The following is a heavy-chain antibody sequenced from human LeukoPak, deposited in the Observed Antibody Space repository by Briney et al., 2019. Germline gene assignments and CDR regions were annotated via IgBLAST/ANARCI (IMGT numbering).Heavy chain of an antibody. CDR2: ISYDGSNK. J-gene: IGHJ4*02. V-gene: IGHV3-30-3*01. CDR1: GFTFSSYA. CDR3: ARDSAYDYVWGSYRAPLDY. Sequence: PGGSLRLSCAASGFTFSSYAMHWVRQAPGKGLEWVAVISYDGSNKYYADSVKGRFTISRDNSKNTLYLQMNSLRAEDTAVYYCARDSAYDYVWGSYRAPLDYWGQGTLVTVSS. D-gene: IGHD3-16*02.